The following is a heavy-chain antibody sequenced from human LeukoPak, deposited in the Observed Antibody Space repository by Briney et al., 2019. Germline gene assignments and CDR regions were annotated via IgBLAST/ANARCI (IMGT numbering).Heavy chain of an antibody. CDR1: GGSIRSGDHH. D-gene: IGHD2-15*01. V-gene: IGHV4-39*07. CDR2: LDESGRP. J-gene: IGHJ6*04. CDR3: ARDLGGYPLLMDV. Sequence: SETLSLTCSVSGGSIRSGDHHWAWVRQPPGKGLEFIGSLDESGRPYYNRPLKSRVSISGDTSGKQFSLNLTSVTAADTAVYFCARDLGGYPLLMDVWGRGTTVIVSS.